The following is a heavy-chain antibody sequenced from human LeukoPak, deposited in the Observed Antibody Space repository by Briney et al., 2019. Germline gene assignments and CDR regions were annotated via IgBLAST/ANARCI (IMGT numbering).Heavy chain of an antibody. Sequence: GGSLRLSCAASGFTFSNYAMSWVRQAPGKGLEWVSTITGGGGSTYYADSLKGRFTISRDNSKNTLFLQMKSLRAEDTALYYCARDLADIFDYWGQGTLVTVSS. CDR2: ITGGGGST. CDR3: ARDLADIFDY. D-gene: IGHD6-19*01. CDR1: GFTFSNYA. J-gene: IGHJ4*02. V-gene: IGHV3-23*01.